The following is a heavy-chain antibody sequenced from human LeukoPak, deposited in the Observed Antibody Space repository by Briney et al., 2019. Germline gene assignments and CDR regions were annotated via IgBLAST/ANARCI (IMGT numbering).Heavy chain of an antibody. D-gene: IGHD1-26*01. CDR3: AREVWGIGSYPRFDY. CDR2: IYYSGST. J-gene: IGHJ4*02. Sequence: PSETLSLTCTVSGGSISSYYWSWIRQPPGKGLEWIGYIYYSGSTNYNPSLKSRVTISVDTSKNQFSLKLSSVTAADTAVYYCAREVWGIGSYPRFDYWGQGTLVTVSS. V-gene: IGHV4-59*01. CDR1: GGSISSYY.